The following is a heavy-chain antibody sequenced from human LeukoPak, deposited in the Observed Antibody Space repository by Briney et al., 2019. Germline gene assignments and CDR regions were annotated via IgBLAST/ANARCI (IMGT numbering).Heavy chain of an antibody. CDR1: GFTFSSYA. CDR2: ISGSGGST. J-gene: IGHJ4*02. CDR3: AKDGIVVVPAARNY. D-gene: IGHD2-2*01. Sequence: GGSLRLSCAASGFTFSSYAMSWVRQAPGKGLEWVSAISGSGGSTYYADSVKGRFTISRDNSKNTLYLQMNSLRAEDTAVYYDAKDGIVVVPAARNYWGQGTLVTVSS. V-gene: IGHV3-23*01.